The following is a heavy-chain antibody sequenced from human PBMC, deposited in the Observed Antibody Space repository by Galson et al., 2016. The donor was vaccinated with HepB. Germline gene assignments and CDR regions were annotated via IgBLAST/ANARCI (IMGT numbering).Heavy chain of an antibody. CDR1: GGPSNSYA. V-gene: IGHV1-69*13. Sequence: SVKVSCKASGGPSNSYAFSWVRQAPGQGLELMGGIIPMFGTTTYAQKFQGRVTITADESTSTAYMELTNLRSEDTAVYYCARPSCSGGKCYFDYWGQGTRVTVSS. J-gene: IGHJ4*02. CDR3: ARPSCSGGKCYFDY. D-gene: IGHD2-15*01. CDR2: IIPMFGTT.